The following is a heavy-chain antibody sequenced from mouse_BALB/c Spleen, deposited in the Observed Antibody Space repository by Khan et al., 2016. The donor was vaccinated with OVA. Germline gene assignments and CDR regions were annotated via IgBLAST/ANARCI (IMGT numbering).Heavy chain of an antibody. CDR1: GYSITSGYA. V-gene: IGHV3-2*02. CDR3: SRGNYYWYDFDY. D-gene: IGHD1-1*01. Sequence: QLEESGPGLVKPSQSLSLTCTVTGYSITSGYAWNWIRQFPGNKLEWMGYISYSGVTSYTPSLKSRISITRDPSKNQFFLRLNSETTEDTATYYCSRGNYYWYDFDYWGQGTTLTVSS. CDR2: ISYSGVT. J-gene: IGHJ2*01.